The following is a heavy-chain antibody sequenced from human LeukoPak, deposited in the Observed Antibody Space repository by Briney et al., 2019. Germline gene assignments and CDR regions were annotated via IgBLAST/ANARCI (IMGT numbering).Heavy chain of an antibody. Sequence: GGSLRLSCAASGFTFSSYTMHWVRQAPGKGLEWVAVISYDGSNKYYADSVKGRFTISRDNSKNTLYLQMNSLRAEDTAMYYCARGKSSYCSGGCYFASWGQGTLVTISS. CDR2: ISYDGSNK. D-gene: IGHD2-21*02. CDR3: ARGKSSYCSGGCYFAS. V-gene: IGHV3-30*04. J-gene: IGHJ5*01. CDR1: GFTFSSYT.